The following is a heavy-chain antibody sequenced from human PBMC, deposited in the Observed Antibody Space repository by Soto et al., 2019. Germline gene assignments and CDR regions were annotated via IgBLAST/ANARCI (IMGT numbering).Heavy chain of an antibody. Sequence: EVQLVESGGGLVQPGGSLRLSCAASGFTFRSYWMHWVRQAPGKGLVWVSRINSDGSSTNYADSVKGRFTISRDNAKNTLYLQMNSLRAEDTAVYYCAGGVCALNYAFDIWGQGTMVTVSS. J-gene: IGHJ3*02. CDR3: AGGVCALNYAFDI. V-gene: IGHV3-74*01. CDR1: GFTFRSYW. CDR2: INSDGSST.